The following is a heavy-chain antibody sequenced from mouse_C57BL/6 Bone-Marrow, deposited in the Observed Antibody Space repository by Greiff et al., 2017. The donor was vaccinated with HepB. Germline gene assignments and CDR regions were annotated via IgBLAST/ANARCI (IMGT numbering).Heavy chain of an antibody. Sequence: QVQLQQPGAELVKPGASVKLSCKASGYTFTSYWMHWVKQRPGQGLEWIGMIHPNSGSTNYNEKFKSKATLTVNKSSSTACMQLSNLTSEDSAVYYCSRWIEGMDYWGQGTSVTVSS. J-gene: IGHJ4*01. CDR1: GYTFTSYW. V-gene: IGHV1-64*01. CDR2: IHPNSGST. CDR3: SRWIEGMDY.